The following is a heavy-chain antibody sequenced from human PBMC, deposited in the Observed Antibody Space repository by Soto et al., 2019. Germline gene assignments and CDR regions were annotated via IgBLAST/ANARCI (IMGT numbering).Heavy chain of an antibody. CDR3: ARSGNIVATTNYYMDV. J-gene: IGHJ6*03. CDR1: GFTFDDYG. V-gene: IGHV3-20*04. CDR2: INWNGGRT. Sequence: EVQLVESGGGVVRPGGSLRLSCVASGFTFDDYGMHWVRQAPGKGLEWVSGINWNGGRTGYPGSMKGRFIISRDNAKNSLYLQMISVRAEDTALYYCARSGNIVATTNYYMDVWGNGTTVTVSS. D-gene: IGHD5-12*01.